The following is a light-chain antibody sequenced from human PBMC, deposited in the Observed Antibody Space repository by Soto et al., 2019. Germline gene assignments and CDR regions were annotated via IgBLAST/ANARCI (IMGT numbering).Light chain of an antibody. CDR1: SSDVGSYNL. Sequence: QSALTQPASVSGSPGQSITISCTGTSSDVGSYNLVSWYQHYPGKAPKLLIFEGTKRPSGVSNRFSGSQSGNTASLTISGLQAEDESDYYCSSYTSSSTPVVFGGGTKLTVL. CDR3: SSYTSSSTPVV. CDR2: EGT. V-gene: IGLV2-14*02. J-gene: IGLJ2*01.